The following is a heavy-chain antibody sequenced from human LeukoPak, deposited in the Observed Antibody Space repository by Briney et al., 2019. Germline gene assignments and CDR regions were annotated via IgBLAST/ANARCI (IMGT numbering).Heavy chain of an antibody. J-gene: IGHJ4*02. CDR2: ISYDGSKK. D-gene: IGHD3-10*01. Sequence: PGGSLRLSCAASGFTFSNYAMHWVRQAPGKGLEWVAVISYDGSKKYYADSVKGRFTISRDNSKNTLYLQMNSLRAEDTAVYYCAKYYYGSGSYYDLDYWGQGTLVTVSS. CDR3: AKYYYGSGSYYDLDY. CDR1: GFTFSNYA. V-gene: IGHV3-30*04.